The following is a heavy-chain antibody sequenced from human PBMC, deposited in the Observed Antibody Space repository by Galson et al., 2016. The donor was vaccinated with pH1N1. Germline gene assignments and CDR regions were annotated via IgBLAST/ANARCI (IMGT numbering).Heavy chain of an antibody. CDR2: IGAIFGAA. Sequence: SVKVSCKASGATFSSYAINRVRQAPGQGLEWIGGIGAIFGAANYAQKFQGRVTIATDASTTTFYMELSSLRSEDTAVYYCARGPGVGAIDYWGQGTLVTVSS. D-gene: IGHD1-26*01. CDR3: ARGPGVGAIDY. J-gene: IGHJ4*02. CDR1: GATFSSYA. V-gene: IGHV1-69*05.